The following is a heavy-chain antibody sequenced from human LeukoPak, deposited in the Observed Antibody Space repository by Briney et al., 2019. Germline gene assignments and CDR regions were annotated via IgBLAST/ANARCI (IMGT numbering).Heavy chain of an antibody. J-gene: IGHJ4*02. Sequence: GASVKVSCKASGYTFTSYGISWVRQAPGQGLEWMGWISAYNGNTNYAQKFQGRVTMTRDMSTSTVYMELSSLRSEDTAVYYCARGLLVDTAMVTGYWGQGTLVTVSS. CDR3: ARGLLVDTAMVTGY. CDR1: GYTFTSYG. V-gene: IGHV1-18*01. CDR2: ISAYNGNT. D-gene: IGHD5-18*01.